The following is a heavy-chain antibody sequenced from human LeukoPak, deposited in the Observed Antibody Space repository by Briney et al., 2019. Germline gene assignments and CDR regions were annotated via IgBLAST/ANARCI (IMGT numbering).Heavy chain of an antibody. J-gene: IGHJ4*02. V-gene: IGHV1-46*01. Sequence: ASVKVSCKASVYTFTSYYMHWVRQAPGQALEWMGIINPSGGSTSYAQKFQGRVTMTRDTSTSTVYMELSSLRSEDTAVYYCARDKRDYYGSGSNFDYWGQGTLVTVSS. D-gene: IGHD3-10*01. CDR3: ARDKRDYYGSGSNFDY. CDR1: VYTFTSYY. CDR2: INPSGGST.